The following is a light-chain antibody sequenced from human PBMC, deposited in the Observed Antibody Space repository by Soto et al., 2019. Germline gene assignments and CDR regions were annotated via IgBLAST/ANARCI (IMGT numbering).Light chain of an antibody. Sequence: DIQMTHSPSPLSASVVYIFTINCLASQSISSWLAWYQQKPGKAPKVLISKASTLQSGVPSRFSGSRSATEFTLTVSSLQPDDFATYYCQQYHSYPYTCGQGTKGDIK. CDR1: QSISSW. V-gene: IGKV1-5*03. J-gene: IGKJ2*01. CDR2: KAS. CDR3: QQYHSYPYT.